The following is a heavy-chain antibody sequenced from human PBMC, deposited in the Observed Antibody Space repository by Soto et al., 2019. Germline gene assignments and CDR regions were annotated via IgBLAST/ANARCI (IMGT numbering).Heavy chain of an antibody. Sequence: SGPTLVNPTQTLTLTCTFSGFSLSTSGMCVSWIRQPPGKALEWLALIDWDDDKYYSTSLKTRLTISKDTSKNQVVLTMTNMDPVDTATYYCARSSFDYDFWSGYSRQTNWFDPWGQGXLVTVYS. CDR2: IDWDDDK. J-gene: IGHJ5*02. V-gene: IGHV2-70*01. CDR3: ARSSFDYDFWSGYSRQTNWFDP. D-gene: IGHD3-3*01. CDR1: GFSLSTSGMC.